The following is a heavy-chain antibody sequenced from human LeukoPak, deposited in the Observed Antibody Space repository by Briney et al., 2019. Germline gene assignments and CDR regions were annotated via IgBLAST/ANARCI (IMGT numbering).Heavy chain of an antibody. J-gene: IGHJ1*01. CDR1: GFTFSSYE. Sequence: GGSLRLSCAASGFTFSSYEMNWVRQAPGKGLEWVSYISSSGSTKYYADSVKGRFTISRDNAKNSLYLQMNIPRAEETTVYYCPRAEYDILTGYPYWGQSNLVPVSS. CDR3: PRAEYDILTGYPY. V-gene: IGHV3-48*03. CDR2: ISSSGSTK. D-gene: IGHD3-9*01.